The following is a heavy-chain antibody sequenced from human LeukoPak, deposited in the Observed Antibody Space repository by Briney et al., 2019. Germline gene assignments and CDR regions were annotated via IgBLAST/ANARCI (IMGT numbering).Heavy chain of an antibody. CDR1: GGSISNYY. V-gene: IGHV4-59*01. CDR3: ARGEWDLLFDY. CDR2: IFYSGTT. D-gene: IGHD1-26*01. Sequence: SSETLSLTCTVSGGSISNYYWSWIRQPPGKGLEWIGYIFYSGTTYYNPSLKSRVTISIDTSKSQFSLKLSSVTAADTAVYYCARGEWDLLFDYWGQGTLVTVSS. J-gene: IGHJ4*02.